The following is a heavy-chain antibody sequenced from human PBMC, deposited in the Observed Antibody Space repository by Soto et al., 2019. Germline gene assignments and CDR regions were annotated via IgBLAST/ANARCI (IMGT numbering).Heavy chain of an antibody. CDR1: GYTLPELS. V-gene: IGHV1-24*01. Sequence: ASVKVSCKVSGYTLPELSMHWVRQAPGKGLEWMGGFDPEDGETIYAQKFQGRVTMTRNTSISTAYMELSSLGSEDTAVYFCARASYTLESFSSWGQGTLVTVSS. D-gene: IGHD3-3*01. J-gene: IGHJ4*02. CDR3: ARASYTLESFSS. CDR2: FDPEDGET.